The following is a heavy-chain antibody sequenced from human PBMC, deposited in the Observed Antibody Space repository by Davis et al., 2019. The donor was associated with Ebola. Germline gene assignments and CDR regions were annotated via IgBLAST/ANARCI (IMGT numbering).Heavy chain of an antibody. D-gene: IGHD5-24*01. J-gene: IGHJ4*02. CDR3: AKYSGDGYNYFDY. V-gene: IGHV5-51*01. CDR2: IYPGDSDT. CDR1: GYSFTSYW. Sequence: PGGSLRLSCQGFGYSFTSYWIGWVRQMPGKGLEWMGFIYPGDSDTRYSPSFQGQVTISADKSITTAYLQWSSLKASDTAMYYCAKYSGDGYNYFDYWGQGALVTVSS.